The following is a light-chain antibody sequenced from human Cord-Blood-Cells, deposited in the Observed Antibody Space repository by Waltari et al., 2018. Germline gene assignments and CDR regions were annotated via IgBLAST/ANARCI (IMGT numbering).Light chain of an antibody. CDR2: AAY. CDR1: QRIRND. Sequence: AIPMTHSPYSLSASVGESVTITCRANQRIRNDLGWYQQQQGKATTLLIYAAYSLQSGVPSRFSGSGSGTDFTLTISSLQPEDFATYYCLQDYNYPLTFGQGTKVEIK. CDR3: LQDYNYPLT. J-gene: IGKJ1*01. V-gene: IGKV1-6*01.